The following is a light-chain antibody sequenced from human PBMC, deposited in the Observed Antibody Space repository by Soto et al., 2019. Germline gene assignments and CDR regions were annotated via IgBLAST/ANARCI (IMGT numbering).Light chain of an antibody. J-gene: IGKJ4*01. CDR2: EVS. Sequence: DIVLTQTPLSLSVTPGQPASISCKSSQSLLHSDGKPYLYWYLQKPGKPPPLLIYEVSKRFSGVPDRFSGSWSGKDFTLKISRVEAEDVVDYCWMQSIQLPLTFGEGTKVEIK. CDR3: MQSIQLPLT. V-gene: IGKV2D-29*01. CDR1: QSLLHSDGKPY.